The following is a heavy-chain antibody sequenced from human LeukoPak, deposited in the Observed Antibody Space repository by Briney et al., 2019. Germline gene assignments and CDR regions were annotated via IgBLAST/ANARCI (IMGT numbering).Heavy chain of an antibody. CDR2: ILNDGSQE. CDR3: ARDDALGDNALDI. Sequence: GGSLRLSCAASGFTFSSYGMHWVRQAPGKGLEWVAVILNDGSQERYADSAKGRFTISRDNSKNTLFLQMNSLRAEDTAVYYCARDDALGDNALDIWGQGTMVTVSS. D-gene: IGHD3-16*01. CDR1: GFTFSSYG. V-gene: IGHV3-33*02. J-gene: IGHJ3*02.